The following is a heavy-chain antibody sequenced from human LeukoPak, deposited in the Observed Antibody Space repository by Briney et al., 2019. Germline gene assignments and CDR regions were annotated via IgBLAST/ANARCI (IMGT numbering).Heavy chain of an antibody. D-gene: IGHD6-13*01. CDR3: ARHGSAGTA. Sequence: SETLSLTCTVSGGSIRGTSYYWGWIRQPPGKGLEWIGSFDYSGSTYYNASLNSRVTISIDTANKQFSLKLTSVIAADTAVYYCARHGSAGTAWGQGTQVTVST. CDR1: GGSIRGTSYY. V-gene: IGHV4-39*01. J-gene: IGHJ5*02. CDR2: FDYSGST.